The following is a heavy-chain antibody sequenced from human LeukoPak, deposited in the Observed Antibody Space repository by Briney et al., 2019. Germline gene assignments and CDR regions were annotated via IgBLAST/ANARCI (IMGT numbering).Heavy chain of an antibody. V-gene: IGHV3-23*01. CDR3: AKDRAIHLVPYYLVPDI. D-gene: IGHD5-18*01. J-gene: IGHJ3*02. CDR1: GFTFSSYA. Sequence: GGSLRLSCAASGFTFSSYAMTWVRQAPGKGLEWVSAISGGGGSTYYAGSVKGRFTISRDNSKNTLYLQMNSLRAEDTAIYYCAKDRAIHLVPYYLVPDIWGQGPMVTVSS. CDR2: ISGGGGST.